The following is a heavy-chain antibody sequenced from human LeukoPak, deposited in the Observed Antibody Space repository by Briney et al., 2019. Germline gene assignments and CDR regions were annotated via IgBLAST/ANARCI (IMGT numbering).Heavy chain of an antibody. CDR2: INHSGST. D-gene: IGHD6-19*01. Sequence: SETLSLTCAVYGGSFSGYYWSWIRQPPGKGLEWIGEINHSGSTYYNPSLKSRVTISVDTSKNQFSLKLSSVTAADTAVYYCARDSIAVAGNNWFDPWGQGTLVTVSS. CDR3: ARDSIAVAGNNWFDP. J-gene: IGHJ5*02. V-gene: IGHV4-34*01. CDR1: GGSFSGYY.